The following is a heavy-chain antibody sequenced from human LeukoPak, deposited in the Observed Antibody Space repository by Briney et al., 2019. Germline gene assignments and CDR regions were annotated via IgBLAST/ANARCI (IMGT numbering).Heavy chain of an antibody. CDR3: ARGPFARRYCNSASCPSNYMDV. V-gene: IGHV1-8*01. CDR1: GYTFTSYD. J-gene: IGHJ6*03. Sequence: ASVKVSCKASGYTFTSYDINWVRQATGQGLEWMGWMNPNSGNTGYAQKFQGRVTMTRNTSISTAYMELSSLRSEDTAVYYCARGPFARRYCNSASCPSNYMDVWGKGTTVTVSS. CDR2: MNPNSGNT. D-gene: IGHD2-2*01.